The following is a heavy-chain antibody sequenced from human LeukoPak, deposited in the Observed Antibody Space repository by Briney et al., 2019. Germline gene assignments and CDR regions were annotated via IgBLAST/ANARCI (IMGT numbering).Heavy chain of an antibody. CDR3: ARDRTHYDSSGYYYEFDY. Sequence: SQTLSLTCTISGDSVSSNSAAWNWIRQSPSRGLEWLGRTYYRSKWYNDYAVSVKSRITINPDTSKNQFSLQLNSVTPEDTAAYYCARDRTHYDSSGYYYEFDYWGQGTLVTVSS. D-gene: IGHD3-22*01. CDR1: GDSVSSNSAA. V-gene: IGHV6-1*01. J-gene: IGHJ4*02. CDR2: TYYRSKWYN.